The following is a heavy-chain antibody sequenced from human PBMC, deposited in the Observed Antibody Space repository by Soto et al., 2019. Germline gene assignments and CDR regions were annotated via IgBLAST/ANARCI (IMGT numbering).Heavy chain of an antibody. Sequence: ASVKVSCKASGGTFSSYAISWVRQAPGQGLEWMGGIIPIFGTANYAQKFQGRVTITADESTSTAYMELSSLRSEDTAVYYCARWRYYGAGSYYKGYYFDYWGQGTLVTV. CDR2: IIPIFGTA. J-gene: IGHJ4*02. CDR3: ARWRYYGAGSYYKGYYFDY. V-gene: IGHV1-69*13. CDR1: GGTFSSYA. D-gene: IGHD3-10*01.